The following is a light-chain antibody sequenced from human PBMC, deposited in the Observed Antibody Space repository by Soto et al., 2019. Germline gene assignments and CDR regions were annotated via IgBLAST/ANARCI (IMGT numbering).Light chain of an antibody. CDR2: SAS. CDR3: QQSYSSPRT. V-gene: IGKV1-39*01. CDR1: QDISNY. J-gene: IGKJ1*01. Sequence: DIQMTQSPSSLSASVGDRVTITCEASQDISNYLNWYQQKPGKAPKLLIHSASTLQSGVPSRFSGGGTGTDFTLTIDSLQPEDFATYYCQQSYSSPRTFGQGTKVDIK.